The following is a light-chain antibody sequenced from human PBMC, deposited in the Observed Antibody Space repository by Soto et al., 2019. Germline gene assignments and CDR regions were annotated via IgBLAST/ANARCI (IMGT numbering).Light chain of an antibody. Sequence: EIVMPQSPATLSVSPGERATLSCRASQSVSSNLAWYQQKPGQAPRLLIYGASTTATGIPARFSGSGSGTEFTLTISSLQSEDFAVYYCQQYNNWPRTFGQGTKVEIK. J-gene: IGKJ1*01. CDR1: QSVSSN. V-gene: IGKV3-15*01. CDR2: GAS. CDR3: QQYNNWPRT.